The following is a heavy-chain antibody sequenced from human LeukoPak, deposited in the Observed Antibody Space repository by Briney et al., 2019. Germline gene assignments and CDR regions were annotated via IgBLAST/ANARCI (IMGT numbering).Heavy chain of an antibody. CDR1: GYTFTSYY. J-gene: IGHJ5*02. CDR3: ARDNQPKDSSSLWFDP. CDR2: INPSGGST. D-gene: IGHD6-6*01. Sequence: ASVKVSCRASGYTFTSYYMHWVRQAPGQGLEWMGIINPSGGSTSYAQKFQGRVTMTRDTSTSTVYMELSSLRSEDTAVYYCARDNQPKDSSSLWFDPWGQGTLVAVSS. V-gene: IGHV1-46*01.